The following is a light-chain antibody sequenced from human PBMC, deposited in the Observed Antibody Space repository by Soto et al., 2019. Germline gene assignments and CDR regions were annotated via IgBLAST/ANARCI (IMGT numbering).Light chain of an antibody. CDR3: QQRSNGLT. CDR2: DAS. J-gene: IGKJ4*01. CDR1: QSVGSY. V-gene: IGKV3-11*01. Sequence: EIVLTQSPATLSLSPGERATLSCRASQSVGSYLAWYQQKPGQAPRLLIYDASNRAIGIPARFSGSGSGTDFILIISGLEPEDSAVYYCQQRSNGLTFGGGTKVEIK.